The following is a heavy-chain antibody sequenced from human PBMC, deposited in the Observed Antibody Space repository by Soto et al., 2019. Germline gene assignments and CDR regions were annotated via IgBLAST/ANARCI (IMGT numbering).Heavy chain of an antibody. CDR2: ISYDGSNT. D-gene: IGHD3-22*01. Sequence: GGSLRLSCAASGFTFSNFGMHWVRQAPGKGLEWVAVISYDGSNTYYADSVKGRLTISRDNAKNSLYLQMNSLRAEDTAVYYCARDGRGTMIVVVLDYWGQGTLVTVSS. CDR3: ARDGRGTMIVVVLDY. V-gene: IGHV3-30*03. J-gene: IGHJ4*02. CDR1: GFTFSNFG.